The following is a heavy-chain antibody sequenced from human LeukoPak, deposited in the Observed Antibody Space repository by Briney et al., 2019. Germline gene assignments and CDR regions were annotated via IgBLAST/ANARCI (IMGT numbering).Heavy chain of an antibody. CDR1: GGSFSGYY. CDR2: INHSGST. J-gene: IGHJ5*02. V-gene: IGHV4-34*01. D-gene: IGHD2-2*01. CDR3: ARGRSTRYCSSTSCFSWFDP. Sequence: SETLPLTCAVYGGSFSGYYWSWIRQPPGKGLEWIGEINHSGSTNYNPSLKSRVTISVDTSKNQFSLKLSSVTAADTAVYYCARGRSTRYCSSTSCFSWFDPWGQGTLVTVSS.